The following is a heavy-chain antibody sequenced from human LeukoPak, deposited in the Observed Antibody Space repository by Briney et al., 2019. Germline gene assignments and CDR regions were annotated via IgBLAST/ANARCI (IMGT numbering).Heavy chain of an antibody. D-gene: IGHD4-23*01. V-gene: IGHV4-34*01. CDR2: INHCGST. J-gene: IGHJ4*01. CDR1: GGSFSGYY. Sequence: PSETLSLTRAVYGGSFSGYYWSWIRQPPRKGLEWIGEINHCGSTNYNPSLKSRVTISVDTSKNQFSLKLSAVTAADTAVYYCARVEGSVDNYFDYRGQGTLVTVSS. CDR3: ARVEGSVDNYFDY.